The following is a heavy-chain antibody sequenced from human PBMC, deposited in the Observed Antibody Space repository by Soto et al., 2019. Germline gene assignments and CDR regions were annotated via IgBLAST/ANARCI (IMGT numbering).Heavy chain of an antibody. Sequence: QVQLQESGPGLVKPSQTLSLTCTVSGGSISSGGHYWSWIRKHPGKGLEWIGYINYSGSTYNNPSLKRRVTISVDTSKNQYSLKLSSVTVSETAVYYWARGLGNWGQGTLVTVSS. J-gene: IGHJ4*02. CDR2: INYSGST. CDR3: ARGLGN. V-gene: IGHV4-31*03. CDR1: GGSISSGGHY.